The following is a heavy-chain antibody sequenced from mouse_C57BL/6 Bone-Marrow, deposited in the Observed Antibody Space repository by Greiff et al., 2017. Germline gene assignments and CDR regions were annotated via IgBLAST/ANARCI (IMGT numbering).Heavy chain of an antibody. J-gene: IGHJ1*03. CDR3: ARLLRSFSGYFDV. Sequence: QVQLQQPGAELVKPGASVKLSCKASGYTFTSYWMHWVKQRPGQGLEWIGMIHPNSGSTNYNEKFKSKATLTVDKSSSTAYMQLSSLTSEDSAVYYCARLLRSFSGYFDVWGTGTTVTVSS. D-gene: IGHD1-1*01. CDR2: IHPNSGST. CDR1: GYTFTSYW. V-gene: IGHV1-64*01.